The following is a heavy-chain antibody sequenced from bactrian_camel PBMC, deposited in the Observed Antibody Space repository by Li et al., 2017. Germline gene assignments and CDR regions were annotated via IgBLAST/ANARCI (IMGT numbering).Heavy chain of an antibody. CDR2: IFYGDSST. CDR1: GYTSDTYS. V-gene: IGHV3S63*01. CDR3: AAYGGWRPCYLDRSEYKY. D-gene: IGHD1*01. J-gene: IGHJ4*01. Sequence: HVQLVESGGGSVQAGGYITLSCLISGYTSDTYSVGWLRQAPGKEREGVATIFYGDSSTTYADAVKGRFTISQGNNKNTVYLEMNNLKPEDTAMYYCAAYGGWRPCYLDRSEYKYWGQGTQVTVS.